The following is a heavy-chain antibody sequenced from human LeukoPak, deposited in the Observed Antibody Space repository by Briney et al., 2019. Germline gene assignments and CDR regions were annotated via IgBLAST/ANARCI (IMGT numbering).Heavy chain of an antibody. CDR3: ARQLYSSATV. J-gene: IGHJ6*02. CDR1: GGSISSYY. D-gene: IGHD6-25*01. V-gene: IGHV4-59*01. CDR2: IYYSGST. Sequence: SETLSLTCTVSGGSISSYYWSWIRQPPGEGLEWIGYIYYSGSTNYNPSLKSRVTISVDTSKNQFSLKLSSVTAADTAVYYCARQLYSSATVWGQGTTVIVSS.